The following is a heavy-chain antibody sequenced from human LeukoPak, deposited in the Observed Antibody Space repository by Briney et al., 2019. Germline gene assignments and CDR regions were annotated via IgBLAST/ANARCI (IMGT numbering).Heavy chain of an antibody. Sequence: GGSLRLSCAASGFTFSSYEINWVRQAPGKGLEWVSSSSSSNSYYADSVKGRFTISRDNAKKSVYLQMNSLRAEDTAVYYCARDPGDLRWGMDVWGQGTTVTVAS. J-gene: IGHJ6*02. CDR2: SSSSNS. CDR3: ARDPGDLRWGMDV. D-gene: IGHD2-21*02. V-gene: IGHV3-21*01. CDR1: GFTFSSYE.